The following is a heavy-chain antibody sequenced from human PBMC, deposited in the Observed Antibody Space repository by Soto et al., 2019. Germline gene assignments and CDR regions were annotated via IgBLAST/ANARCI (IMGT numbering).Heavy chain of an antibody. CDR3: AIAHNGDEPEFRY. J-gene: IGHJ4*02. CDR2: IIPIFVKA. Sequence: GSSVKFSCKGSGYTFSNHGISWVRQAPGQGFELIXGIIPIFVKAYYAQKFQGRVTITEDESTNTAYMELTSLRSDDTAVYYCAIAHNGDEPEFRYWGQGTQVTVSS. V-gene: IGHV1-69*13. D-gene: IGHD4-17*01. CDR1: GYTFSNHG.